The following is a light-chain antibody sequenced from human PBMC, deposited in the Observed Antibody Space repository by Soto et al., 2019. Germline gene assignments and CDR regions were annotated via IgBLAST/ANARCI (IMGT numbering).Light chain of an antibody. Sequence: DIVMTQSPDSLAVFLGERATINCKSSQNVLYNSNKRNYLAWYQQKSGQPPKLLISWASTRESGVPDRFSGRGSGTDFTLAISSRQAEDVAVYYCQQYYDSSRTFGQGTKVEV. CDR1: QNVLYNSNKRNY. V-gene: IGKV4-1*01. J-gene: IGKJ1*01. CDR2: WAS. CDR3: QQYYDSSRT.